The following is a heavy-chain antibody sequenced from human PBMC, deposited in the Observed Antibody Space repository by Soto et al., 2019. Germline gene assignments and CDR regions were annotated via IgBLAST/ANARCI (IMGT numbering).Heavy chain of an antibody. CDR2: INHSGST. J-gene: IGHJ4*02. V-gene: IGHV4-34*01. CDR1: GGSFSGYY. Sequence: SETLSLTCAVYGGSFSGYYWSWIRQPPGKGLEWIGEINHSGSTNYNPSLKSRVTISVDTSKNQFSLKLSSVTAADTAVYYCARGLSRGYSYGYDYWGQGTLVTVSS. CDR3: ARGLSRGYSYGYDY. D-gene: IGHD5-18*01.